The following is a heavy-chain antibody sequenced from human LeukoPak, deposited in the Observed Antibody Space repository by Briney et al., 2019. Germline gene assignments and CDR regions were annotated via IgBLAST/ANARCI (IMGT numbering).Heavy chain of an antibody. Sequence: SVKVSGKASGGTFSSYAISWVRQAPGQGLEWMGGIIPIFGTANYAQKFQGRVTITAGKSTSTAHMELSSLRSEDTAVYYCARAEYSGYVDYWGQGTLVTVSS. CDR1: GGTFSSYA. V-gene: IGHV1-69*06. J-gene: IGHJ4*02. CDR2: IIPIFGTA. CDR3: ARAEYSGYVDY. D-gene: IGHD5-12*01.